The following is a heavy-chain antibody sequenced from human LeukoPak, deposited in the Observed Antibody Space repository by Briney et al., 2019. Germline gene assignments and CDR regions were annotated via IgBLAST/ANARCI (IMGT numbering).Heavy chain of an antibody. CDR3: AKDPSIVATTPPDY. Sequence: PGGSLRLSCAASGFTFDDYGMSWVRQAPGKGLEWVSGINWNGGSTGYADSVKGRFTISRDNAKDSLYLQMNSLRAEDTALYYCAKDPSIVATTPPDYWGQGTLVTVSS. CDR2: INWNGGST. CDR1: GFTFDDYG. J-gene: IGHJ4*02. V-gene: IGHV3-20*04. D-gene: IGHD2-15*01.